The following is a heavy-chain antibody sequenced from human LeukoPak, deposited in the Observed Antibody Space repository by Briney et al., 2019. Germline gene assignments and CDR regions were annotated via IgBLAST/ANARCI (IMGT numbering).Heavy chain of an antibody. CDR3: ARVSRLRATTLFDY. D-gene: IGHD5-12*01. CDR2: IYYSGST. CDR1: GGSVSSSSYY. Sequence: SQTLSLTRTVSGGSVSSSSYYWGWIRHPPGNGLEWIGSIYYSGSTYYNPSLKSRVTRSVDTSKNQFSLKLSSVTAADTAVYYCARVSRLRATTLFDYWGQGTLVTVSS. V-gene: IGHV4-39*07. J-gene: IGHJ4*02.